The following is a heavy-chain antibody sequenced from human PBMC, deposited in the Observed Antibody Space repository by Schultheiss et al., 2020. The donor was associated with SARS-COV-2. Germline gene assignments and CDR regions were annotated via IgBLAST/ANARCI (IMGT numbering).Heavy chain of an antibody. CDR2: ISYDGSNK. D-gene: IGHD6-13*01. CDR3: ASINSSSWSNWFDP. V-gene: IGHV3-30*07. Sequence: GGSLRLSCAASGFTFSTYAMHWVRQAPGKGLEWVALISYDGSNKYYADSVKGRFTISRDNAKNSLYLQMNSLRAEDTAVYYCASINSSSWSNWFDPWGQGTLVTVSS. J-gene: IGHJ5*02. CDR1: GFTFSTYA.